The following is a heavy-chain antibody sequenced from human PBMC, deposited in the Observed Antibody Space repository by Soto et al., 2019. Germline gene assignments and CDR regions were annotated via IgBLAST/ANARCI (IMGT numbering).Heavy chain of an antibody. J-gene: IGHJ3*02. CDR2: IVVGSGNT. Sequence: QMQLVQSGPEVKKPGTSVKVSCKASGFTFTSSAVQWVRQARGQRLEWIGWIVVGSGNTNYAQKFQERVTITRDMSTSTADMELSTLRSEDTAVYYCAAEGGRLRRLDAFDIWGQGTMVTVSS. CDR3: AAEGGRLRRLDAFDI. CDR1: GFTFTSSA. D-gene: IGHD3-16*01. V-gene: IGHV1-58*01.